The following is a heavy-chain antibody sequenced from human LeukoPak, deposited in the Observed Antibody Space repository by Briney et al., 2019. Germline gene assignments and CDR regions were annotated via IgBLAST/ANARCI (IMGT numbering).Heavy chain of an antibody. J-gene: IGHJ4*02. CDR2: ISWNSGSI. Sequence: GGSLRLSCAASGFTFDDYAMHWVRQAPGKGLEWVSGISWNSGSIGYADSVKGRFTISRDNAKNSLYLQMNSLRAEDTALYYCAKDRGRDYYDSSGYYDYWGQGTLVTVYS. D-gene: IGHD3-22*01. CDR3: AKDRGRDYYDSSGYYDY. V-gene: IGHV3-9*01. CDR1: GFTFDDYA.